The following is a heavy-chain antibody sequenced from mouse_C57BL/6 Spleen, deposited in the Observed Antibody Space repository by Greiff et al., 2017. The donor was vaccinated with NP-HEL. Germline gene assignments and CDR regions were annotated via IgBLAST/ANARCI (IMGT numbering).Heavy chain of an antibody. Sequence: QVQLQQPGAELVRPGSSVKLSCKASGYTFTSYWMHWVKQRPRRGLEWIGNIDPSDGETNYNQKFKDKATLTVDKSSSTAYMQLSSLTSEDSAVSYYARPHYCGSSYAWFAYWGQGTLVTVSA. CDR3: ARPHYCGSSYAWFAY. J-gene: IGHJ3*01. D-gene: IGHD1-1*01. V-gene: IGHV1-52*01. CDR1: GYTFTSYW. CDR2: IDPSDGET.